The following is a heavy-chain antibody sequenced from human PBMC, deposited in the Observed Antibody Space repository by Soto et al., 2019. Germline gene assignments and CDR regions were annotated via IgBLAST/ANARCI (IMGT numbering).Heavy chain of an antibody. V-gene: IGHV3-30-3*01. CDR3: ARGGAAYCGGDCYSSPFY. J-gene: IGHJ4*02. CDR2: IASHGSNK. CDR1: GITFSSYA. Sequence: QVQLVESGGGVVQPGRSLRLSCAASGITFSSYAMHWVRQAPGTGLEWVAVIASHGSNKYYADPVKGRFTVSRDNSKNTLYLQINCLGAEARALYYCARGGAAYCGGDCYSSPFYWGQVTLVTVSS. D-gene: IGHD2-21*02.